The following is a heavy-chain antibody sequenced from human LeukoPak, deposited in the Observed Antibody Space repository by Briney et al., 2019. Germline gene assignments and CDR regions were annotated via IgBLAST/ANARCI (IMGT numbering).Heavy chain of an antibody. V-gene: IGHV4-59*01. CDR1: GGSITSYY. J-gene: IGHJ5*02. Sequence: SETLSLTCTVSGGSITSYYWSWIRQPPGKGLEWIGYIYYSGSTNYNPSLKSRVTISVDTSKNQFSLKLSSVTAADTAVYYCARGHGWDYGDYKEANWFDPWGQGTLVTVSS. D-gene: IGHD4-17*01. CDR2: IYYSGST. CDR3: ARGHGWDYGDYKEANWFDP.